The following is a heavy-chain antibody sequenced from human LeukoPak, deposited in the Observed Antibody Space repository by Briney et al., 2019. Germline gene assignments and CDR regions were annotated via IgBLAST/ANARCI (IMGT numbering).Heavy chain of an antibody. Sequence: GGSLRLSCAASGFTFSNAWMSWVRQAPGKGLEWVGRIKSKTDGGTTDYAAPVKGRFTISRDESTNTLNLQMKSLKNEDTAVYYCTMGLWFGELYLDYWGQGTLVTVSS. CDR1: GFTFSNAW. CDR3: TMGLWFGELYLDY. J-gene: IGHJ4*02. CDR2: IKSKTDGGTT. D-gene: IGHD3-10*01. V-gene: IGHV3-15*01.